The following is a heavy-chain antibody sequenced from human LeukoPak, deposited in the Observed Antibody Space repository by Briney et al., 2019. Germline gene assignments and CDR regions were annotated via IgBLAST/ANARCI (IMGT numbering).Heavy chain of an antibody. CDR1: GYTFTSYG. CDR3: ARGCSSTSCYGFRRFDP. D-gene: IGHD2-2*01. J-gene: IGHJ5*02. V-gene: IGHV1-18*01. Sequence: ASVKVSCKASGYTFTSYGISWVRLAPGQGPEWMGWISAYNGNTNYAQKLQGRVTMTTDTSTSTAYMELRSLRSDDTAVYYCARGCSSTSCYGFRRFDPWGQGTLVTVSS. CDR2: ISAYNGNT.